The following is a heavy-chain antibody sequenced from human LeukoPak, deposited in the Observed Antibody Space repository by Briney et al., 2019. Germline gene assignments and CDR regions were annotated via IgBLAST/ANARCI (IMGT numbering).Heavy chain of an antibody. J-gene: IGHJ4*02. CDR2: IYYSGST. CDR1: GGSISSYY. V-gene: IGHV4-59*08. D-gene: IGHD5-24*01. CDR3: ARHTRWLPFDY. Sequence: PSETLCLTCTVSGGSISSYYWSWIRQPPGKGLEWIGYIYYSGSTNYNPSLKSRVTISVDTSKNQFSLKLSSVTAADTAVYYCARHTRWLPFDYWGQGTLVTVSS.